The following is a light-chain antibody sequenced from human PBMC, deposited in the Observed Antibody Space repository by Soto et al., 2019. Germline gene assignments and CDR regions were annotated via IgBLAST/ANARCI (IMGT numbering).Light chain of an antibody. V-gene: IGKV1-39*01. J-gene: IGKJ5*01. CDR3: QQSYSTPFIT. Sequence: DIQMTQSPSSLSASVGDRVAITCRASQSISSYLNWYQQKPGKAPKLLIYAASSLPSGVPSRFSGSGSGTDFTLTISSLQPEDFATYYCQQSYSTPFITFGQGTRLEIK. CDR2: AAS. CDR1: QSISSY.